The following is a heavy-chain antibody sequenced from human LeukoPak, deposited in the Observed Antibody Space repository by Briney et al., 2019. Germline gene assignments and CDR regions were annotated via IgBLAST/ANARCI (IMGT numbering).Heavy chain of an antibody. CDR2: MNPNSGNT. CDR3: ARGGYSSSWYRDYYYYGMDV. J-gene: IGHJ6*02. D-gene: IGHD6-13*01. Sequence: ASVKVSCKTSGYSFLNYGINWVRQATGQGLEWMGWMNPNSGNTGYAQKFQGRVTMTRNTSISTAYMELSSLRSEDTAVYYCARGGYSSSWYRDYYYYGMDVWGQGTTVTVSS. V-gene: IGHV1-8*01. CDR1: GYSFLNYG.